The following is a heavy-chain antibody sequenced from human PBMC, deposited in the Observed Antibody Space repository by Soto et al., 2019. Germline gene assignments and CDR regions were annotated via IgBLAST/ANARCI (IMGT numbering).Heavy chain of an antibody. CDR3: ARDSDVPPSCFDY. V-gene: IGHV4-4*02. CDR2: IYHSGST. D-gene: IGHD2-2*01. CDR1: GGSISSSNW. Sequence: SETLSLTCAVSGGSISSSNWWSWVRQPPGKGLEWIGEIYHSGSTNYNPSLKSRVTISVDRSKNQFSLKLSSVTAADTAVYYCARDSDVPPSCFDYWGQGTLVTVSS. J-gene: IGHJ4*02.